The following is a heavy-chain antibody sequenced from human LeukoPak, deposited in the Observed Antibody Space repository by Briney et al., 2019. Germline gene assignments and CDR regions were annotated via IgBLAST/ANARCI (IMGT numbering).Heavy chain of an antibody. CDR1: GFRFSAYA. V-gene: IGHV3-64D*06. J-gene: IGHJ4*02. CDR3: VPKGNGGY. Sequence: GGSLRLSCSASGFRFSAYAMHWVRQAPGKGLEYVSAISPNGDNTYYADSVRGRFSISRDNTKNTLYLQMNSLRPEDTAVYYCVPKGNGGYWGQGTLVTVSS. CDR2: ISPNGDNT.